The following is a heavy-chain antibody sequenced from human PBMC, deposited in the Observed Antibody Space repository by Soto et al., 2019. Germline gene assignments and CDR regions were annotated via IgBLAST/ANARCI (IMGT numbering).Heavy chain of an antibody. CDR1: GFTFDDYG. CDR2: IRQSGDRS. V-gene: IGHV3-23*01. Sequence: GGSLRLCCAASGFTFDDYGMSWVRRAPGKGLEWVSSIRQSGDRSSYADSAKGRFTISRDNSKNTLYLQMNGLRLDDTAVYYCVTAVTTRLDNWGPGTLVTVSS. J-gene: IGHJ4*02. D-gene: IGHD3-3*01. CDR3: VTAVTTRLDN.